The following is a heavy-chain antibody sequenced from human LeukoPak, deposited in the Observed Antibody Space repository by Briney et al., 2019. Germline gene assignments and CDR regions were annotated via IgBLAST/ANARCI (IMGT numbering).Heavy chain of an antibody. CDR3: TRDGQYSSSWYPSSYYYYGMDV. D-gene: IGHD6-13*01. CDR2: IRSKAYGGTT. V-gene: IGHV3-49*03. Sequence: GGSLRLSCTASGFTFGDYAMSWFRQAPGKGLEWVGFIRSKAYGGTTEYAASVKGRFTISRDDSKSIAYLQMNSLKTEDTAVYYCTRDGQYSSSWYPSSYYYYGMDVWGQGTTVTVSS. CDR1: GFTFGDYA. J-gene: IGHJ6*02.